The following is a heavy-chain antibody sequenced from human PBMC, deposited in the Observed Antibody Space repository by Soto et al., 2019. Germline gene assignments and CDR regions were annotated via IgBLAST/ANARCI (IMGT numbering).Heavy chain of an antibody. Sequence: EVQLLESGGGLVQPGGSLRLSCAASGFTFSSYAMSWVRQAPGKGLEGVSAISGSGGSTYYADSVKGRFTISRDNSKNTLYLQMNSLRAEDTAVYYGAKENGYSSSWFECDYWGQGTLVTVSS. CDR1: GFTFSSYA. CDR2: ISGSGGST. D-gene: IGHD6-13*01. J-gene: IGHJ4*02. CDR3: AKENGYSSSWFECDY. V-gene: IGHV3-23*01.